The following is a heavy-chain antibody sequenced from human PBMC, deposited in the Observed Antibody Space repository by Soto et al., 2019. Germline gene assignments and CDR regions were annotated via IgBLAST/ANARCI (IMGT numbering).Heavy chain of an antibody. CDR2: INAGNGNT. CDR1: GYTFTSYA. J-gene: IGHJ6*02. Sequence: QVPLVQSGAEVKKPGASVKVSCKASGYTFTSYAMHWVRQAPGQRLEWMGWINAGNGNTKYSQKFQGRVTITRDTSASTAYMELSSLRSEDTAVYYCARVHVLRFGESQHYYYYYGMDVWGQGTTVTVSS. D-gene: IGHD3-10*01. CDR3: ARVHVLRFGESQHYYYYYGMDV. V-gene: IGHV1-3*01.